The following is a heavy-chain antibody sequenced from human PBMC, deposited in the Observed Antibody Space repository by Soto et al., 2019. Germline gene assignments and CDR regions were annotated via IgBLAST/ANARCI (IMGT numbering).Heavy chain of an antibody. Sequence: EVQLVESGGGLIQPGGSLRLSCAASGFSVSSYYMSWVRQAPGKGLEWVSVIYNSGGTYYADSVKGRFTISRDNSKNTLYLQMHSLRADDTAMYYRARDMGGYLDYWGQGTVVTVSS. CDR2: IYNSGGT. D-gene: IGHD2-15*01. V-gene: IGHV3-53*01. J-gene: IGHJ4*02. CDR3: ARDMGGYLDY. CDR1: GFSVSSYY.